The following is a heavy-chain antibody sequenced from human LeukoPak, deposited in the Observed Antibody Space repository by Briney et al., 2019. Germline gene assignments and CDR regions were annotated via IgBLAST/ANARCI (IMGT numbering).Heavy chain of an antibody. CDR1: GFTVSSNY. Sequence: GGSLRLSCAASGFTVSSNYMSWVRQAPGKGLEWVSVIYSGGSTYYADSVKGRFTISSDNSKNTLYLQMNSLRAEDTAVYYCAKVGVGATLDYWGQGTLVTVSS. V-gene: IGHV3-66*01. CDR3: AKVGVGATLDY. CDR2: IYSGGST. J-gene: IGHJ4*02. D-gene: IGHD1-26*01.